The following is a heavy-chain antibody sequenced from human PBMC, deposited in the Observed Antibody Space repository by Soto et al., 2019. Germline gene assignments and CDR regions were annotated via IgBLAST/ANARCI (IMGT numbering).Heavy chain of an antibody. J-gene: IGHJ4*02. CDR3: ARETPIDY. Sequence: QITLKESGPTLVKPTQTLTLTCTFSGFSLSTSGVGVGWIRQPPGKALEWLALIYWDDDKRYSPSLKRRLTIPNDPSKNHVVLTMTNMDPVDTATYYCARETPIDYWGQGTLVTVSS. CDR1: GFSLSTSGVG. V-gene: IGHV2-5*02. CDR2: IYWDDDK.